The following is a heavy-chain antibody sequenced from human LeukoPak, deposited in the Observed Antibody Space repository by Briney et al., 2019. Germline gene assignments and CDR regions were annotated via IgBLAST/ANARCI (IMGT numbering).Heavy chain of an antibody. Sequence: PSETLSLTCSVSGGSITSGSYSWTWIRQPAGKGLEWIGHFSTSGTTNYNPSLKGRVTISGDASKNQFSLKLTSVTAADTAVYYCARTAALAIGYWGQGTLVTVSS. CDR3: ARTAALAIGY. D-gene: IGHD6-13*01. CDR1: GGSITSGSYS. V-gene: IGHV4-61*09. CDR2: FSTSGTT. J-gene: IGHJ4*02.